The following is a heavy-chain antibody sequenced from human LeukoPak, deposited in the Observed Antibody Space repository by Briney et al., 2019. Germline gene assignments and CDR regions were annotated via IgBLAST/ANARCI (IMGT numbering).Heavy chain of an antibody. CDR2: IRYDGSNK. CDR1: RFIFNNYG. CDR3: ARGPSEDY. V-gene: IGHV3-30*02. Sequence: GGSLRLSCAASRFIFNNYGMHWVRQAPGKGLEWVAFIRYDGSNKYYTDSVKGRFTISRDNAKNSLYLQMNSLRAEDTAVYYCARGPSEDYWGQGTLVTVSS. J-gene: IGHJ4*02.